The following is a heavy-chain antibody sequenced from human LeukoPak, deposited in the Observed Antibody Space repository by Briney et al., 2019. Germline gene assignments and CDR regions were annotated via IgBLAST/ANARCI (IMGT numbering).Heavy chain of an antibody. CDR3: AREKYCSSTSCYTWGLLGDYFDY. CDR2: IKQDGSEK. CDR1: GFTFSSYW. V-gene: IGHV3-7*01. J-gene: IGHJ4*02. Sequence: GGSLRLSCAASGFTFSSYWMSWVRQAPGKGLEWVANIKQDGSEKYYVDSVKGRFTISRDNAKNSLYLQMNSLRAEDTAVYYCAREKYCSSTSCYTWGLLGDYFDYWGQGTLVTVSS. D-gene: IGHD2-2*02.